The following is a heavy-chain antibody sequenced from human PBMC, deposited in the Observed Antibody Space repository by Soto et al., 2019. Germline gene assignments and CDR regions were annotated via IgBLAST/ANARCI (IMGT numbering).Heavy chain of an antibody. Sequence: QVQLVQSGAEVKKPGASVKVSCKASGYTFTGYYMHWVRQAPGQGLEWMGWINPNSGGTNYAQKFQGWVTMTRDTAISTAYMELSRLRSDDTAVYYCARGLEHGSVKNYYYCYDMDVWGKGTTVTVSS. D-gene: IGHD3-10*01. V-gene: IGHV1-2*04. CDR1: GYTFTGYY. CDR2: INPNSGGT. CDR3: ARGLEHGSVKNYYYCYDMDV. J-gene: IGHJ6*03.